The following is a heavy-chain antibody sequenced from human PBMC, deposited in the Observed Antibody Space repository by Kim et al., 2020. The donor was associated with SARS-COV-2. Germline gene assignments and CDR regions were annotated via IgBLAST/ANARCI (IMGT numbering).Heavy chain of an antibody. CDR2: INPSGGST. CDR1: GYTFTSYY. V-gene: IGHV1-46*01. Sequence: ASVKVSCKASGYTFTSYYMHWVRQAPGQGLEWMGIINPSGGSTSYAQKFQGRVTMTRDTSTSTVYMELSSLRSEDTAVYYCARDPRSSYGLRILDGNYYYYGMDVWGQGTTVTVSS. CDR3: ARDPRSSYGLRILDGNYYYYGMDV. J-gene: IGHJ6*02. D-gene: IGHD5-18*01.